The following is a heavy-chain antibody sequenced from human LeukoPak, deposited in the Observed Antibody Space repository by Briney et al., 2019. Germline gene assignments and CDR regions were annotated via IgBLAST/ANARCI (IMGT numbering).Heavy chain of an antibody. CDR3: VRDGDYDYVRGSYRGFDY. CDR2: VYYSGST. D-gene: IGHD3-16*02. Sequence: SETPSDTRNVSGGSNSSGDHYWSWIRQPPGKGLEWIGYVYYSGSTYYNPSLQSRLTISIDQSKNQFSLKLRSVSAADTAVYYCVRDGDYDYVRGSYRGFDYWAQGTLVTVSS. J-gene: IGHJ4*02. CDR1: GGSNSSGDHY. V-gene: IGHV4-30-4*01.